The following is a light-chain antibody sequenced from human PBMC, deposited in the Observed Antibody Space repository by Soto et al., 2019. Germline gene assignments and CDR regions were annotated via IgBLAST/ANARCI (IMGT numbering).Light chain of an antibody. Sequence: ALTQPASVSGSPGQSITISCTGTSSDVGSYNLVSWYQQHPGKAPKLIIYDVSSRPSGVSNRFSGSKSGNTASLTISGLQAEDEADYYCSSHTSSSTPYVFGTGTKLTVL. V-gene: IGLV2-14*02. CDR2: DVS. CDR3: SSHTSSSTPYV. J-gene: IGLJ1*01. CDR1: SSDVGSYNL.